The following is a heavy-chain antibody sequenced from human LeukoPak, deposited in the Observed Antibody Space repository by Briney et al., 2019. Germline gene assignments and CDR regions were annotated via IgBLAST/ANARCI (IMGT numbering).Heavy chain of an antibody. Sequence: GGSLRLSCSASGFTFSNYAMSWVRQAPGKGLEWVSAISGSGDTTHYADSVKGRFTISRDSSKNSLCLQMNSLRADDTAVYYCAIEVETTRSFLDYWGQGTLVTVSS. D-gene: IGHD1-26*01. CDR3: AIEVETTRSFLDY. J-gene: IGHJ4*02. V-gene: IGHV3-23*01. CDR2: ISGSGDTT. CDR1: GFTFSNYA.